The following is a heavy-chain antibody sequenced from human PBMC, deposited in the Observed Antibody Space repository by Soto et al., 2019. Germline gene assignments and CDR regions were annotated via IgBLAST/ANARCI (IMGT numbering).Heavy chain of an antibody. CDR3: ARLQSTDNAFDI. V-gene: IGHV4-39*01. Sequence: QLQLQESGPGLVKPSETLSLTCTVSGGSISSSSYYWGWIRQPPGKGLEWIGSIYYSGSTYYNPSLKSRVTISVDTSKNQFSLKLSSVTAADTAVYYCARLQSTDNAFDIWGQGTMVTVSS. D-gene: IGHD2-2*01. CDR2: IYYSGST. J-gene: IGHJ3*02. CDR1: GGSISSSSYY.